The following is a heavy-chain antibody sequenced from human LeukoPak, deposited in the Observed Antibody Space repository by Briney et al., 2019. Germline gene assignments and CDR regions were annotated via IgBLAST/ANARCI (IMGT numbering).Heavy chain of an antibody. CDR2: IYPGDSDT. V-gene: IGHV5-51*01. CDR3: ARQPVAADYYFDN. CDR1: GYSFTSYW. Sequence: GEALKISCKGSGYSFTSYWIGWVRQMPGKGLEWMGIIYPGDSDTRYSPSFQGQVPISADKSISTTYLQCSSLKATDTAMYYCARQPVAADYYFDNWGQGTLVTVSS. J-gene: IGHJ4*02. D-gene: IGHD6-13*01.